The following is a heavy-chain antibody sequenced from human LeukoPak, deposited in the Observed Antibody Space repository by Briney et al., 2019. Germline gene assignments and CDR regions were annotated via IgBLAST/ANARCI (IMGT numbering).Heavy chain of an antibody. V-gene: IGHV3-7*03. CDR1: GFTFSTYW. CDR2: IKQDGIEK. Sequence: PGGSLRLSCAASGFTFSTYWMSWVRQAPGKGLEWVANIKQDGIEKYYVDSVKGRFTISRDNAKNSLYLQMNSLRAEDTAVYYCAKMYQLLVWVRFRGDAFDIWGQGTMVTVSS. CDR3: AKMYQLLVWVRFRGDAFDI. D-gene: IGHD2-2*01. J-gene: IGHJ3*02.